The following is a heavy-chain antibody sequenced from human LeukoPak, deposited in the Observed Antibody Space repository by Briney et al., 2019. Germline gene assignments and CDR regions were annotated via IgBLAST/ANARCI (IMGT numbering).Heavy chain of an antibody. V-gene: IGHV3-11*01. D-gene: IGHD1-14*01. CDR2: ISSSGRTM. J-gene: IGHJ6*02. CDR1: GFTFSDYY. CDR3: AKHRRSGYGMDV. Sequence: GGSLRLSCAASGFTFSDYYMSWIHQAPGKGLEWVSYISSSGRTMYYADSVQGRFTISRDNAKNSLYLQMNSLRAEDTAVYYCAKHRRSGYGMDVWGQGTTVTVSS.